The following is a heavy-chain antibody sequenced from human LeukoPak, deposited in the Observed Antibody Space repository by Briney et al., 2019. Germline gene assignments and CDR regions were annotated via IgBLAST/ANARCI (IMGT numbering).Heavy chain of an antibody. CDR2: INWNGGST. Sequence: GGSLRLSCAASGFTFSSYSMNWVRQAPGKGLEWVSGINWNGGSTGYADSVKGRFTISRDNAKNSLYLQMNSLRAEDTALYHCARDLCSSTSCYEDVWGKGTTVTVSS. D-gene: IGHD2-2*01. V-gene: IGHV3-20*01. CDR1: GFTFSSYS. CDR3: ARDLCSSTSCYEDV. J-gene: IGHJ6*04.